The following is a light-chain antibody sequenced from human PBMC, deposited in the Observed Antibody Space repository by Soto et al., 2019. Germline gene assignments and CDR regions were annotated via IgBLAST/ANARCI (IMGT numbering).Light chain of an antibody. CDR1: QSVSSSY. CDR2: GTS. Sequence: EIVLTQSPGTLSLSRGERATLSCRASQSVSSSYLAWYQQKPGQAPRLLIYGTSSRATGIPDRFSGSGSGTDFTLTISSLQSEDFAVYYCQQYNNWPPSFGQGTKVDIK. V-gene: IGKV3-20*01. J-gene: IGKJ1*01. CDR3: QQYNNWPPS.